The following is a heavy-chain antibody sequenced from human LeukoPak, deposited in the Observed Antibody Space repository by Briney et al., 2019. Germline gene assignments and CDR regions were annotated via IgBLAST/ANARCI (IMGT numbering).Heavy chain of an antibody. V-gene: IGHV5-51*01. J-gene: IGHJ5*02. CDR2: IYPGDSDT. CDR3: ARVPAMTTVTTLWFDP. Sequence: GESLKISCKGSGYSFTSYWIGWVRQMPGKGLEWMGIIYPGDSDTRYSPSFQGQVTISADKSISTAYLQWSSLKASDTAMYYCARVPAMTTVTTLWFDPWGQGTLVTVSS. CDR1: GYSFTSYW. D-gene: IGHD4-17*01.